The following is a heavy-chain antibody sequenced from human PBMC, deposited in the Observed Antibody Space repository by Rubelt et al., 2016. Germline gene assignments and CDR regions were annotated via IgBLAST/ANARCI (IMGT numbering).Heavy chain of an antibody. J-gene: IGHJ6*02. Sequence: QLQLQESGPGLVKPSETLSLTCAVSGGSFSAYYWSWIRQPPGKGLEWIGEINHSGSTNYNPSLKSRVTMSVDTSMDQVSLELSSVTAEETGVDYCARALVLDDSQSYFYAMDDWGQGTTVIVSS. D-gene: IGHD6-6*01. V-gene: IGHV4-34*10. CDR1: GGSFSAYY. CDR3: ARALVLDDSQSYFYAMDD. CDR2: INHSGST.